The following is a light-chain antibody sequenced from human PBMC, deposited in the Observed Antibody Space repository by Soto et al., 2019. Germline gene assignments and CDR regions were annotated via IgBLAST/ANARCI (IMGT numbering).Light chain of an antibody. V-gene: IGKV2D-29*01. J-gene: IGKJ2*02. Sequence: DVVMTQTPLSLSVTPGQPASISCKSTRSLVHTDGETYLYWSPQRSGQPPQLLIYGVSNRFAGVADRFIGSGSGTDFTLTISRVEAEDVGVYFCMQSIELPRTFGQGTRLEIK. CDR1: RSLVHTDGETY. CDR3: MQSIELPRT. CDR2: GVS.